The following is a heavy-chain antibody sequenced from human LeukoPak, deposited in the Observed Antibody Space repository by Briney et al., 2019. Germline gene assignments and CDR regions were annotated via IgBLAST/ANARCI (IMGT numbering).Heavy chain of an antibody. V-gene: IGHV4-30-4*08. Sequence: SWVRQPPGEGLEWIGYIYYSGSTYYNPSLKSRVTISVDTSKNQFSLKLSSVTAADTAVYYCARTDGAAADWGQGTLVTVSS. J-gene: IGHJ4*02. D-gene: IGHD6-13*01. CDR3: ARTDGAAAD. CDR2: IYYSGST.